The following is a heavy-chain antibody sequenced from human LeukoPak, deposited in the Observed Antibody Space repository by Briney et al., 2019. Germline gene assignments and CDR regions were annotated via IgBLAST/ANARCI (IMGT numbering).Heavy chain of an antibody. CDR3: ASTVISGFDY. V-gene: IGHV3-30*04. Sequence: PGGSLRLSCAASGFTFSSYAMHWVRQAPGKGLEWVAVISYDGSNKYYADSVKGRFTISRDNSKNTLYLQMNSLRAEDTAVYYCASTVISGFDYWGQGTLVTVSS. CDR1: GFTFSSYA. D-gene: IGHD4-17*01. J-gene: IGHJ4*02. CDR2: ISYDGSNK.